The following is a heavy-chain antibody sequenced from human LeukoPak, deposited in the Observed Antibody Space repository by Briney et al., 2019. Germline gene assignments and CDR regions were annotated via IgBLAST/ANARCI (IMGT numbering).Heavy chain of an antibody. CDR3: ARNTDTSMLGDY. CDR1: GFTVGSNQ. CDR2: IYSGGGT. J-gene: IGHJ4*02. V-gene: IGHV3-66*02. D-gene: IGHD5-18*01. Sequence: QPGGSLRLSCAASGFTVGSNQMTWVRQAPGKGLEWVSLIYSGGGTNYADSVTGRFTISADNSNNPPYLQMNSLRVEGTAVYYCARNTDTSMLGDYWGQGTLVTVSS.